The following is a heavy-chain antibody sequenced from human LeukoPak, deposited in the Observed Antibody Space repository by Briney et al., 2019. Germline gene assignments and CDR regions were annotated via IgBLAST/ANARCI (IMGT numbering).Heavy chain of an antibody. CDR3: AKAYGSGSYVPNDY. J-gene: IGHJ4*02. CDR1: GFTFDDYA. CDR2: ISWNSGSI. D-gene: IGHD3-10*01. Sequence: GRSLRLSCAASGFTFDDYAMHWVRQAPGKGLEWVSGISWNSGSIGYADSVKGRFTISRDNAKNTLYLQMNSLRAEDTAVYYCAKAYGSGSYVPNDYWGQGTLVTVSS. V-gene: IGHV3-9*01.